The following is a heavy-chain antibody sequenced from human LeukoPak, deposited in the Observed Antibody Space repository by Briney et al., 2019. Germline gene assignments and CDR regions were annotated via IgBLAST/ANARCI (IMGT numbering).Heavy chain of an antibody. CDR2: ISYDGSNK. J-gene: IGHJ4*02. CDR1: GFTFSSYG. V-gene: IGHV3-30*18. D-gene: IGHD3-3*01. Sequence: PGRSLRLSCAASGFTFSSYGMHWVRQAPGKGLEWVAVISYDGSNKYYADSVKGRFTISRDNSKNTLYLQMNSLRAEDTAVYYCAKDGVAEFDYWGQGTLVTVSS. CDR3: AKDGVAEFDY.